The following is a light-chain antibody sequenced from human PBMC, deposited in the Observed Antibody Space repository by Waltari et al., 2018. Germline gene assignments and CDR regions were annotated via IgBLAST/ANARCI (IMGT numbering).Light chain of an antibody. CDR2: DVS. V-gene: IGLV2-14*01. CDR3: SSYTSIIPPFL. CDR1: STDFGRYSF. Sequence: QSALTQPASVSGSRGQSITISCTRSSTDFGRYSFVSWYQQHPGKAPKLMIYDVSHRPSGVSKRCSGAKSGNTASLTISGLQPEDEADYYCSSYTSIIPPFLFGTGTKVTVL. J-gene: IGLJ1*01.